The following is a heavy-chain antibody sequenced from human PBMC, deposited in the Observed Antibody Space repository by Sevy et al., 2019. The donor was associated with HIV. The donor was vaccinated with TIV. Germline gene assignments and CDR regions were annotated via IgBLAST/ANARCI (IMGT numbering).Heavy chain of an antibody. J-gene: IGHJ4*02. CDR2: LSFGCGEI. V-gene: IGHV3-23*01. CDR3: ASIRGPAYYFDY. Sequence: GGSLRLSCAASGFTFSKYSMSWVRQPPGKGLEWVSTLSFGCGEINYADSVKGRFTISRDNAKNTLYLQMNSLRAEDTAVYYCASIRGPAYYFDYWGQGTLVTVSS. CDR1: GFTFSKYS. D-gene: IGHD3-3*02.